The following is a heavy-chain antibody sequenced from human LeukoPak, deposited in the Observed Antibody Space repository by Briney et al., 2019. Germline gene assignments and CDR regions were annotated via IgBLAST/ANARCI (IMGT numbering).Heavy chain of an antibody. D-gene: IGHD3-10*01. V-gene: IGHV3-53*01. CDR3: ARDCYYGSGSYYTGYYYGMDV. J-gene: IGHJ6*02. Sequence: GSLRLSCAASGFTVSSNYMSWVRQAPGKGLEWVSVIYSGGSTYYSDSVKGRFTISRDNSKNTLYLQMNSLRAEDTAVYYCARDCYYGSGSYYTGYYYGMDVWGQGTTVTVSS. CDR1: GFTVSSNY. CDR2: IYSGGST.